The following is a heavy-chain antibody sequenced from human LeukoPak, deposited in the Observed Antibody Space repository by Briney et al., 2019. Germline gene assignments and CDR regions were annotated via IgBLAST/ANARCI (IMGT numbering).Heavy chain of an antibody. CDR3: ARDKQDIVVVPAHRDYYYMDV. D-gene: IGHD2-2*01. V-gene: IGHV4-30-2*01. J-gene: IGHJ6*03. Sequence: SETLSLTCTVSGGSISSGGYYWSWIRQPPGKGLEWIGYIYHSGSTYYNPSLKSRVTISVDRSKNQFSLKLSSVTAADTAVYYCARDKQDIVVVPAHRDYYYMDVWGKGTTVTVSS. CDR1: GGSISSGGYY. CDR2: IYHSGST.